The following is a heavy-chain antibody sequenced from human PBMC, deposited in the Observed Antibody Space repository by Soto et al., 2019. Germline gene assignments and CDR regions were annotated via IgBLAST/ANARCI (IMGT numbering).Heavy chain of an antibody. J-gene: IGHJ3*01. CDR1: GFTFSSYG. CDR2: IWYDGSNK. D-gene: IGHD3-3*01. V-gene: IGHV3-33*01. Sequence: QVQLVESGGGVVQPGRSLRLSCAASGFTFSSYGMHWVRQAPGKGLEWVAVIWYDGSNKYYADSVKGRFTISRDNSKNTLYLQMNSLRAEDTAVYYCARSDTIFGVVIGAFDLWGQGTMVTVSS. CDR3: ARSDTIFGVVIGAFDL.